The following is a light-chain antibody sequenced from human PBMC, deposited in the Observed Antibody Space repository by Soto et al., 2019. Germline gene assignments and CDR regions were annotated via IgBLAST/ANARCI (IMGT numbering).Light chain of an antibody. Sequence: QSALTQPPSVSGSPGQSVTISCTGTISDLGSYNRVSWYQQPPGTAPKLMIYEVSNRPSGVPDRFSGSKSGNTASLTISGLQAEDEADYYCSSYTSSSTLVFGTGTKLTVL. CDR1: ISDLGSYNR. CDR3: SSYTSSSTLV. J-gene: IGLJ1*01. CDR2: EVS. V-gene: IGLV2-18*02.